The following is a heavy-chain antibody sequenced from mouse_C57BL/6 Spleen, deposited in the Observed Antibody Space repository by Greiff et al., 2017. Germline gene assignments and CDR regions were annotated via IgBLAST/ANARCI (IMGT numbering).Heavy chain of an antibody. J-gene: IGHJ2*01. CDR3: ARSFDN. CDR2: IDPSDSYT. V-gene: IGHV1-69*01. Sequence: QVQLQQPGAELVMPGASVKLSCKASGYTFTSYWMHWVKQRPGQGLEWIGEIDPSDSYTNYNQKFKGKSTLTVDKSSSTAYMQLSSLTTEDSAVYYCARSFDNWGQGTTLTVSS. CDR1: GYTFTSYW.